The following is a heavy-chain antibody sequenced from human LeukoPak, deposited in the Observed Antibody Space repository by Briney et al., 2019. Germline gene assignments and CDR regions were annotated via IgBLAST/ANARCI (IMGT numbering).Heavy chain of an antibody. J-gene: IGHJ3*02. Sequence: KPSETLSLTCTVSGGSITSSSYYWDWIRQPPGKGLEWIGSVYYSGNTYYNPSLKSRVTISVDTSKNQFSLKLSSVTAADTAVYYCARDLRYFDWLLWGDLGTTSEDAFDIWGQGTMVTVSS. CDR1: GGSITSSSYY. CDR2: VYYSGNT. D-gene: IGHD3-9*01. V-gene: IGHV4-39*02. CDR3: ARDLRYFDWLLWGDLGTTSEDAFDI.